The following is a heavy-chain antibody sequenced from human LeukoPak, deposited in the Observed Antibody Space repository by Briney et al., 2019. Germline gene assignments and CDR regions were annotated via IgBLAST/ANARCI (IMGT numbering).Heavy chain of an antibody. CDR1: GFTFSNYP. Sequence: QTGGSLRLFCAASGFTFSNYPMSWVRQAPGKGLEWVASIKQDGSEKYYVDSVKGRFTISRDNAKNSLYLQMNSLRAEDTAVYYCARNQDYYDSRTGAFDIWGQGTMVTVSS. D-gene: IGHD3-22*01. V-gene: IGHV3-7*01. J-gene: IGHJ3*02. CDR2: IKQDGSEK. CDR3: ARNQDYYDSRTGAFDI.